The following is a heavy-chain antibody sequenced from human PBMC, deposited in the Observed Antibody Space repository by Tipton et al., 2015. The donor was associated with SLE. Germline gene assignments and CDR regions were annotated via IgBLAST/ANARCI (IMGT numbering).Heavy chain of an antibody. CDR1: GYTFTGYY. Sequence: QSGAEVKKPGASVKVSCKASGYTFTGYYMHWVRQAPGQGLEWMGWINPRSGDTNYAQKFQGRVTVTRDTSINTAYMELSRLRSDDTAVYYCAREESDLRFLDNGFDIWGQGTMVTVSS. CDR3: AREESDLRFLDNGFDI. V-gene: IGHV1-2*02. J-gene: IGHJ3*02. D-gene: IGHD3-3*01. CDR2: INPRSGDT.